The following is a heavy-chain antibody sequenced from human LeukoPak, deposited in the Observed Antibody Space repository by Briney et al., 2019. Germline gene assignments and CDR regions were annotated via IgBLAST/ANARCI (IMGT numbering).Heavy chain of an antibody. Sequence: QPGGSLRLSCAASGFTFSSYAMSWVRQAPGKGLEWVSAISGSGGSTYYADSVKGRFTISRDNSKNTLYLQMNSLRAEDTAVYYCAKNTNPRAMVRGVTPFDYWGQGTLVTVSS. CDR2: ISGSGGST. J-gene: IGHJ4*02. CDR3: AKNTNPRAMVRGVTPFDY. CDR1: GFTFSSYA. V-gene: IGHV3-23*01. D-gene: IGHD3-10*01.